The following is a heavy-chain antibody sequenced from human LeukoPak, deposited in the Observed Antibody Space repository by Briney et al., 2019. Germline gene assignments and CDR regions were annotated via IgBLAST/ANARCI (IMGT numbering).Heavy chain of an antibody. CDR2: ISYSGST. V-gene: IGHV4-30-4*01. J-gene: IGHJ3*02. D-gene: IGHD3-9*01. CDR1: GGSINSGDYY. Sequence: SETLSLTCTVSGGSINSGDYYWSWIRQPPGKGLEWIGYISYSGSTYYNPSLKSRVTISVDTSRNQFSLKLSSVTAADTAVYYCASSHDYDILTGYPMSAFDIWGQGTMVTVSS. CDR3: ASSHDYDILTGYPMSAFDI.